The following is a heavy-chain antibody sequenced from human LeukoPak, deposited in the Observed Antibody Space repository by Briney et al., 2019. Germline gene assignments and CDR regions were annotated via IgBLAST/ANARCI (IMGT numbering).Heavy chain of an antibody. D-gene: IGHD5-12*01. J-gene: IGHJ4*02. V-gene: IGHV3-23*01. CDR1: GFTFSSYA. Sequence: TGGSLRLSCAASGFTFSSYAMSWVRQAPGKGLEWVSAISGSGGSTYYADSVKGRFTISRDNSKNTLYLQMNSLRAEDTAVYYCAKLAFRYSGPWGLLLDYWGQGTLVTVSS. CDR3: AKLAFRYSGPWGLLLDY. CDR2: ISGSGGST.